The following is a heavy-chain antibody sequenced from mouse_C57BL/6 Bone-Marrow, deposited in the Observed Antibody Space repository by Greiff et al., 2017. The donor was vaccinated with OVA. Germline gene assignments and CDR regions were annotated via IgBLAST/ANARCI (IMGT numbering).Heavy chain of an antibody. CDR3: TTHPDYYGSSYWYFDV. J-gene: IGHJ1*03. D-gene: IGHD1-1*01. CDR2: IDPENGDT. Sequence: EVQLQQSGAELVRPGASVKLSCTASGFNIKDDYMHWVKQRPEQGLEWIGWIDPENGDTEYASKFQGKATITADTSSNTAYLQLSSLTSEDTAVYYCTTHPDYYGSSYWYFDVWGTGTTVTVSS. V-gene: IGHV14-4*01. CDR1: GFNIKDDY.